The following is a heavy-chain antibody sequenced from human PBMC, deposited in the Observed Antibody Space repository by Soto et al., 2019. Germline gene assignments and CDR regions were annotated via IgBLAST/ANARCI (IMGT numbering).Heavy chain of an antibody. CDR1: GYTFTSYA. D-gene: IGHD3-22*01. CDR3: TRARITMIVVVPFDP. CDR2: INAGNGNT. V-gene: IGHV1-3*01. Sequence: GASVKVSCKASGYTFTSYAMHWVRQAPGQRLEWMGWINAGNGNTKYSQKFQGGVTITRDTSASTAYMELSSLRSEDTAVYYCTRARITMIVVVPFDPWGQGXLVTVYS. J-gene: IGHJ5*02.